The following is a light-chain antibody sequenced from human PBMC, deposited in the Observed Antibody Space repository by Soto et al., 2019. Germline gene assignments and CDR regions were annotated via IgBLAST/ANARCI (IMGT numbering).Light chain of an antibody. CDR3: GSWDSSLSAYV. Sequence: QSVLTQPPAVSAAPGQKVTISFSGSTANIGGNSVSWYQQLPGTAPKLLIYDDTKRPSGIPDRFSGSKSGTSATLGITGFQTWDEADYYFGSWDSSLSAYVFGTGTKGT. CDR1: TANIGGNS. J-gene: IGLJ1*01. V-gene: IGLV1-51*01. CDR2: DDT.